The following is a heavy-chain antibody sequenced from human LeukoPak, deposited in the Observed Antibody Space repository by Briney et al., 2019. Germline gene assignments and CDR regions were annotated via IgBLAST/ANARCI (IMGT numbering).Heavy chain of an antibody. V-gene: IGHV4-61*05. CDR1: GGSISSSSYY. CDR2: VHYSGST. Sequence: SETLSLTCTVSGGSISSSSYYWGWIRQPPGKGLERIAYVHYSGSTNYNPSLKSRVTISLDTSKNQFSLKLSSVTTADTAVYYCAAEDGGSNWFDPWGQGTLVTVSS. J-gene: IGHJ5*02. CDR3: AAEDGGSNWFDP. D-gene: IGHD3-16*01.